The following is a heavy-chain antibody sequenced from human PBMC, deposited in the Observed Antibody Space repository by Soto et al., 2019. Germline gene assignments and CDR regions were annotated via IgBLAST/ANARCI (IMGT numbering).Heavy chain of an antibody. D-gene: IGHD6-6*01. J-gene: IGHJ4*02. CDR2: INSDGSST. CDR3: ARGASFARIAARLRPFDY. V-gene: IGHV3-74*01. CDR1: GFTFSSYW. Sequence: PGGSLRLSCAASGFTFSSYWMHWVRQAPGKGLVWVSRINSDGSSTSYADSVKGRFTISRDNAKNTLYLQMNSLRAEDTAVYYCARGASFARIAARLRPFDYWGQGTLVTVSS.